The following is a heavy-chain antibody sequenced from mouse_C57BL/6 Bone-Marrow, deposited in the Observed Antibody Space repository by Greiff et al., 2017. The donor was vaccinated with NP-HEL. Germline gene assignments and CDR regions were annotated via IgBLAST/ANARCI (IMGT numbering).Heavy chain of an antibody. CDR2: ISDGGSYT. Sequence: EVHLVESGGGLVKPGGSLKLSCAASGFTFSSYAMSWVRQTPEKRLEWVATISDGGSYTYYPDNVKGRFTISRDNAKNTLYMQMSHLKSEDAALDYYARGGTTLVASYYYAMGYWGQGASVTVSS. J-gene: IGHJ4*01. D-gene: IGHD1-1*01. V-gene: IGHV5-4*01. CDR1: GFTFSSYA. CDR3: ARGGTTLVASYYYAMGY.